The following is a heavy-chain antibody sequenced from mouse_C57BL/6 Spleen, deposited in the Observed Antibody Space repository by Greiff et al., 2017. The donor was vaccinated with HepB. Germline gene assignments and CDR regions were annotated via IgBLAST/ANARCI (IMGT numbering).Heavy chain of an antibody. CDR2: ISPGSGNT. Sequence: QVQLQQSGAELVRPGASVTLSCKASGYTFTDYYINWVKQRPGQGLEWIARISPGSGNTYYNEKLKGMATLAAENSSSTAYMQLSSLTAEDSGVYVCARYLGDYYDYGGQGTTLTVSS. CDR3: ARYLGDYYDY. CDR1: GYTFTDYY. D-gene: IGHD3-1*01. J-gene: IGHJ2*01. V-gene: IGHV1-76*01.